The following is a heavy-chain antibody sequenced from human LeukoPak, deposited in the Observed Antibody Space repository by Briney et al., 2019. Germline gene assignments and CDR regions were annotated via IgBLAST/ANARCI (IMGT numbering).Heavy chain of an antibody. CDR1: GYTFTSYD. CDR2: ISAYNGNT. Sequence: ASVKVSCKASGYTFTSYDFSWVRQAPGQGLEWMGWISAYNGNTNYAQKLQGRVTMTTDTSTSTAYMELRSLRSDDTAVYYCARDGWVKDIVVVPAADSFDYWGQGTLVTVSS. V-gene: IGHV1-18*01. CDR3: ARDGWVKDIVVVPAADSFDY. J-gene: IGHJ4*02. D-gene: IGHD2-2*01.